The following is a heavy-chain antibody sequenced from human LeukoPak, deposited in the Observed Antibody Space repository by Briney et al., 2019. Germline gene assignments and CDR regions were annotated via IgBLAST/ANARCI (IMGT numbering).Heavy chain of an antibody. Sequence: ASVKVSCKASGYTFTSYYMHWVRQAPGQGLEWMGWINPNSGGTNYAQKFQGRVTMTRDTSISTAYMELSRLRSDDTAVYYCARDSSFERDYYYGMDVWGQGTTVTVSS. CDR1: GYTFTSYY. J-gene: IGHJ6*02. CDR2: INPNSGGT. CDR3: ARDSSFERDYYYGMDV. V-gene: IGHV1-2*02.